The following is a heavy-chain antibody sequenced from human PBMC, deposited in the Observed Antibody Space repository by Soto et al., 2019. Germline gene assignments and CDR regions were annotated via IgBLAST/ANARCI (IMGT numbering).Heavy chain of an antibody. CDR2: ISGSGGST. V-gene: IGHV3-23*01. CDR3: AKASGWFGEFDY. CDR1: GFTFSSYA. Sequence: EVQLLESGGGLVQPGGSLRLSCAASGFTFSSYARSWVRQAPGKGLEWVSAISGSGGSTYYADPVKGRFTISRDNSKNTLYLQMNSLRAEDTAVYYCAKASGWFGEFDYWGQGTLVTVSS. D-gene: IGHD3-10*01. J-gene: IGHJ4*02.